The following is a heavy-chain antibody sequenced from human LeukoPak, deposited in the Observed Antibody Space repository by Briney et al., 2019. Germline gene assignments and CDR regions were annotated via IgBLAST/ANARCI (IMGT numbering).Heavy chain of an antibody. CDR3: ASGDYYYDSSGYYYALGY. V-gene: IGHV4-61*01. J-gene: IGHJ4*02. Sequence: PSETLSLTCTVSGGSVSSGSYYWSWIRQPPGKGLEWIGYIYYSGSTNYNPSLKSRVTISVDTSKNQFSLKLSSVTAADTAVYHCASGDYYYDSSGYYYALGYWGQGTLVTVSS. D-gene: IGHD3-22*01. CDR2: IYYSGST. CDR1: GGSVSSGSYY.